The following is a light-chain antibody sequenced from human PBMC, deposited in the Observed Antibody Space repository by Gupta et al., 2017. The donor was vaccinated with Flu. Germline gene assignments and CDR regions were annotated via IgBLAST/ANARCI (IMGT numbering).Light chain of an antibody. J-gene: IGKJ4*01. CDR1: QTISNY. Sequence: DIQMTQSPSSLSASVGDRVTITCRASQTISNYLNWYQQKPGKAPKLLIYAASSLQSGVPSRFSGSGSGTDFTLTISSLQPEDFATYYCQQNYSIPPLTFGGGTKVEIK. CDR2: AAS. V-gene: IGKV1-39*01. CDR3: QQNYSIPPLT.